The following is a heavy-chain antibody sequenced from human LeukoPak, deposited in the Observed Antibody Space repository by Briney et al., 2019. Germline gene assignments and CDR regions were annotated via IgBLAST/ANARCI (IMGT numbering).Heavy chain of an antibody. CDR2: LYYSGST. D-gene: IGHD3-22*01. V-gene: IGHV4-39*01. J-gene: IGHJ5*02. CDR3: ARHETGRYYDSSGYPPEYLPNWFDP. Sequence: SETLSLTCTVSGGSISSSSYYWGWIRPPPGKGLEWIGSLYYSGSTYYNPSLKSRVTISVDTSKNQFSLKLSSVTAADTAVYYCARHETGRYYDSSGYPPEYLPNWFDPWGQGTLVTVSS. CDR1: GGSISSSSYY.